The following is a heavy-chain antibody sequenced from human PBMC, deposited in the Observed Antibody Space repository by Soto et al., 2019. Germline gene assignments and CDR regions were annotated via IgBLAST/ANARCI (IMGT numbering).Heavy chain of an antibody. V-gene: IGHV3-21*01. D-gene: IGHD3-10*01. CDR2: INGRSNYV. CDR1: GFTFSNYT. Sequence: EVQVVESGGGLVKPGGSLSLSCVFSGFTFSNYTINWVRQAPGKGLEWVSSINGRSNYVYDADSVKGQFTISRDNAKNSLYLQMNRVRAEDTAIYYCAREDGVGGSSSAFDHWGLGTLVTVSS. CDR3: AREDGVGGSSSAFDH. J-gene: IGHJ4*02.